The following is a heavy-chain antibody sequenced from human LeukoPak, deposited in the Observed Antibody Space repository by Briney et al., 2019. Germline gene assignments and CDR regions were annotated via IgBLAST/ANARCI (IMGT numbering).Heavy chain of an antibody. CDR2: IHHRGGT. V-gene: IGHV4-4*02. CDR1: GGSISNENW. CDR3: ATPNDAFNI. Sequence: SETLSLTCAVSGGSISNENWWSWVRQPPGKGLEWIGEIHHRGGTNYNPSLRSRVTISVDTSKNQFSLKLTSVTAADTAAYYCATPNDAFNIWGQGTMVTVSS. J-gene: IGHJ3*02.